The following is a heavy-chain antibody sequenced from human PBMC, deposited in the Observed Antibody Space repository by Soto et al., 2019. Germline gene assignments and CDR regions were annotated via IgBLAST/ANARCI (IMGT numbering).Heavy chain of an antibody. J-gene: IGHJ6*02. V-gene: IGHV4-31*01. CDR3: GRDAVTKRDFYYYGMDV. D-gene: IGHD4-4*01. Sequence: QVQLQESGPGLVKPSQTLSLTCTVSGGSIRNSGYYWSWILQLPGKGLEWIGFISYSGSTDYAPSLKRLVTMSVDTSKNQFSLNLSSVTAADTAVYYCGRDAVTKRDFYYYGMDVWGRGTTVTVSS. CDR1: GGSIRNSGYY. CDR2: ISYSGST.